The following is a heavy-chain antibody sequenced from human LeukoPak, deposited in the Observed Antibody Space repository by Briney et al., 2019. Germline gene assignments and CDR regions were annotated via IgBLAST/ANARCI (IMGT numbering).Heavy chain of an antibody. V-gene: IGHV3-33*08. CDR3: ARDYGVGATFFDY. CDR1: GFTFNSYG. Sequence: GGSLRLSCVASGFTFNSYGMHWVRQAPGKGLEWVAVIWYDGSNKYYADSVKGRFTISRDNSKNTLYLQMNSLRAEDTAVYYCARDYGVGATFFDYWGQGALVTVSS. J-gene: IGHJ4*02. CDR2: IWYDGSNK. D-gene: IGHD1-26*01.